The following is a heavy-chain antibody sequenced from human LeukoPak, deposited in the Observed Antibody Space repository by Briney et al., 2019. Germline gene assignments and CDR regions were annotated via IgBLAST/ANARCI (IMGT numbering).Heavy chain of an antibody. J-gene: IGHJ5*02. CDR2: ISSSSSTI. CDR3: ARHSSGCLDP. CDR1: GFTFSSYS. Sequence: GGSLRLSCAASGFTFSSYSMNWVRQAPGKGLEWVSYISSSSSTIYYADSVKGRFTISRDNSKNTLYLQMNSLRAEDTAVYYCARHSSGCLDPWGQGTLVTVSS. V-gene: IGHV3-48*01. D-gene: IGHD6-25*01.